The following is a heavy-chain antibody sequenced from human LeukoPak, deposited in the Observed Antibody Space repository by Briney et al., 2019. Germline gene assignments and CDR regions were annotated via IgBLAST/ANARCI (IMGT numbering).Heavy chain of an antibody. CDR2: INPDSGGT. CDR3: ARDEGVYDILTGYYPIGYYYYYGMDV. CDR1: GYTFTGYY. V-gene: IGHV1-2*02. J-gene: IGHJ6*02. D-gene: IGHD3-9*01. Sequence: ASVKVSCKASGYTFTGYYMHWVRQAPGQGLEWMGWINPDSGGTNYAQKFQGRVTMTRDTSISTAYMELSRLRSDDAAVYYCARDEGVYDILTGYYPIGYYYYYGMDVWGQGTTVTVSS.